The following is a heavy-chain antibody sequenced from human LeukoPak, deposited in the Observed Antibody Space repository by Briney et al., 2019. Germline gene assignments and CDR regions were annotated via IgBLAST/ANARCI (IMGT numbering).Heavy chain of an antibody. CDR3: TRVGYIDEGIDY. CDR1: GFTFSNAW. J-gene: IGHJ4*02. CDR2: IKQDGSKK. Sequence: GGSLRLSCAASGFTFSNAWMNWVRQAPGKGLEWVANIKQDGSKKSYVDSVKGRFTISRDNAKNSLYLQMNSLRAEDTAIYYCTRVGYIDEGIDYWGQGTLVTVSS. D-gene: IGHD5-24*01. V-gene: IGHV3-7*04.